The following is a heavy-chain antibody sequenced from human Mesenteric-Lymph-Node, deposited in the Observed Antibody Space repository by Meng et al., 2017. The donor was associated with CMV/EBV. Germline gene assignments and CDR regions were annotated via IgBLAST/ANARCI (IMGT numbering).Heavy chain of an antibody. D-gene: IGHD1-7*01. CDR3: ARGGITGTTRIDY. CDR2: INHSGST. Sequence: SETLSLTCAVYGGSFSGYYWSWIRQPPGKGLEWIGEINHSGSTYYNPSLKSRITISVDTSKNRFSLKLSSVTAADTAVYYCARGGITGTTRIDYWGQGTLVTVSS. V-gene: IGHV4-34*01. CDR1: GGSFSGYY. J-gene: IGHJ4*02.